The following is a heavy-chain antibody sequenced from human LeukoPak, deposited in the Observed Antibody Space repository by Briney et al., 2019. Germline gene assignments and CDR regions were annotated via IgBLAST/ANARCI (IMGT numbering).Heavy chain of an antibody. CDR2: IYYSGST. J-gene: IGHJ6*03. CDR3: TRVNRNGYDSSGYSKAPHMDV. D-gene: IGHD3-22*01. CDR1: GGTISSYY. V-gene: IGHV4-59*01. Sequence: PSETLSLTCTVSGGTISSYYWSWIRQPPGKGLEWIGYIYYSGSTNYNPSLKSRVTISVDTSKNQFSLKLSSVTAADTAVYYCTRVNRNGYDSSGYSKAPHMDVWGKGTTVTISS.